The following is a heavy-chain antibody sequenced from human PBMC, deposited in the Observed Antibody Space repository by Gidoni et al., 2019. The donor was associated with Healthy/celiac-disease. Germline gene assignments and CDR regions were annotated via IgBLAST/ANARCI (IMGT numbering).Heavy chain of an antibody. CDR3: AKDDYSNFYYYYGMDV. V-gene: IGHV3-23*01. D-gene: IGHD4-4*01. J-gene: IGHJ6*02. CDR2: ISGSGGST. Sequence: EVQLLESGGGLVQPGGSLRPSCAASGFTFSTYAMSWVRQAPGKGLEWVSAISGSGGSTYYADSVKGRFTISRDNSKNTLYLQMNSLRAEDTAVYYCAKDDYSNFYYYYGMDVWGQGTTVTVSS. CDR1: GFTFSTYA.